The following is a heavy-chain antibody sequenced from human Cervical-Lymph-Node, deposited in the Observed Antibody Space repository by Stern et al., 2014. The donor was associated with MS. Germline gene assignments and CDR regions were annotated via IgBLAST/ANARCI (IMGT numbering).Heavy chain of an antibody. J-gene: IGHJ4*02. CDR1: GGTFSNTV. Sequence: QVQLVQSGAEVKKPGSSVKVSCTASGGTFSNTVISWLRQAPGQGPEWMGWILPVFGTSNYAKRFQGRVTITADESTSTSYMELSSLRSEDTAVYYCAKERGNSYGFDYWGQGSLVTVSS. CDR2: ILPVFGTS. V-gene: IGHV1-69*01. CDR3: AKERGNSYGFDY. D-gene: IGHD5-18*01.